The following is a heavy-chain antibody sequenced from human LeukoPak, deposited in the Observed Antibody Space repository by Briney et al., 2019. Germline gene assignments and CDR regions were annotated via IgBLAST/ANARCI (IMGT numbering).Heavy chain of an antibody. CDR1: GFTFSSYG. CDR3: ARETIAAAGSVPLGY. D-gene: IGHD6-13*01. Sequence: GGSLRLSCAASGFTFSSYGMHWVRQAPGKGLEWVAIIWYDGSNRYYADSVKGRFTISRDNSKNTLYLQMNSLRAEDTAVYYCARETIAAAGSVPLGYWGQGTLVTVSS. J-gene: IGHJ4*02. CDR2: IWYDGSNR. V-gene: IGHV3-33*01.